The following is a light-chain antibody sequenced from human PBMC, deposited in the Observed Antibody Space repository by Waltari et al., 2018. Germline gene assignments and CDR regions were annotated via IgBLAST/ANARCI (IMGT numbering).Light chain of an antibody. V-gene: IGLV2-23*02. CDR1: SSDVGADNL. J-gene: IGLJ2*01. CDR3: CSYARRSSVE. CDR2: GVA. Sequence: QSALTQPASVSGSPGQSITVSCTGTSSDVGADNLVSWYQQHPGKAPKLMIYGVAKRPSGISDRCSGSKSGNTASLTISGLQAEDEADYYCCSYARRSSVEFGGGTKLTVL.